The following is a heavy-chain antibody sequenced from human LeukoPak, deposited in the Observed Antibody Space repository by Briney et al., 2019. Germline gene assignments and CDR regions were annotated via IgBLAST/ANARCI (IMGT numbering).Heavy chain of an antibody. Sequence: PSETLSLTCTVSGGSISNYYWSWIRQPAGKGLEYIGRIYSSGNTNYNPSLKSRVTMSVDTAKNQFSLNMTSVTAADTAVYCCARDRGYSYGPTFDYWGQGTLVTVSS. CDR3: ARDRGYSYGPTFDY. D-gene: IGHD5-18*01. CDR2: IYSSGNT. J-gene: IGHJ4*02. V-gene: IGHV4-4*07. CDR1: GGSISNYY.